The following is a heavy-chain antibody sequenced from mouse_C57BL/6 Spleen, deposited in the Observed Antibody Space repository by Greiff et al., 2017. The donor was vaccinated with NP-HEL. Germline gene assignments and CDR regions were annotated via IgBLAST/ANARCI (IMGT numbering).Heavy chain of an antibody. J-gene: IGHJ4*01. V-gene: IGHV1-78*01. D-gene: IGHD2-4*01. CDR1: GYTFTDHT. Sequence: QVQLKESDAELVKPGASVKISCKVSGYTFTDHTIHWMKQRPEQGLEWIGYIYPRDGSTKYNEKFKGKATLTADKSSSTAYMQLNSLTSEDSAVYICARSRESYDYDRAYAMDYWGQGTSVTVSS. CDR3: ARSRESYDYDRAYAMDY. CDR2: IYPRDGST.